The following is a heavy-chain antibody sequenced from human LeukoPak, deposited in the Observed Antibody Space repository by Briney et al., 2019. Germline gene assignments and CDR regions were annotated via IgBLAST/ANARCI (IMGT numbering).Heavy chain of an antibody. CDR1: GFTFNKHA. D-gene: IGHD2/OR15-2a*01. Sequence: GGSLRLSYEVSGFTFNKHALHWVRQAPGKGLEWVAVISYDGSGKYYAGFVKGRFAISRDNSKNTLSLQMNSLRVEDTAVYYCARGAEYFNALDALDFWGQGTMVTVSS. CDR3: ARGAEYFNALDALDF. CDR2: ISYDGSGK. V-gene: IGHV3-30*09. J-gene: IGHJ3*01.